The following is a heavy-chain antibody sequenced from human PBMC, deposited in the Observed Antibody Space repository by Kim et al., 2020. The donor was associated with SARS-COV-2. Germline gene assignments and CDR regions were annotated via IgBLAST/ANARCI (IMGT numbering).Heavy chain of an antibody. CDR1: GGSISSSSYY. J-gene: IGHJ4*01. Sequence: SETLSLTCTVSGGSISSSSYYWGWIRQPPGKGLEWIGSIYYSGSTYYNPSLKSRVTISVDTSKNQFSLKLSSVTAADTAVYYCARQGRYYYDSSPPIDY. CDR3: ARQGRYYYDSSPPIDY. D-gene: IGHD3-22*01. V-gene: IGHV4-39*01. CDR2: IYYSGST.